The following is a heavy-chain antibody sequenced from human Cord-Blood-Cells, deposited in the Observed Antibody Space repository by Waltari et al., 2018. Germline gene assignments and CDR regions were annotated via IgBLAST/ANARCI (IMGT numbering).Heavy chain of an antibody. CDR3: ARGRGWDI. CDR1: GGSFSGYY. J-gene: IGHJ3*02. Sequence: QVQLQQWGAGLLKPSETLSLTCAVYGGSFSGYYWSWIHQPTGKGLEWIGEINHSGSTNYNPSLNSRVTISVDTSKNQFSLKLSSVTAADTAVYYCARGRGWDIWGQGTMVTVSS. D-gene: IGHD2-15*01. V-gene: IGHV4-34*01. CDR2: INHSGST.